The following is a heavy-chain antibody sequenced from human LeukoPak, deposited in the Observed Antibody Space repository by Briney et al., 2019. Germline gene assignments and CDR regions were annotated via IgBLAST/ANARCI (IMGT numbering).Heavy chain of an antibody. J-gene: IGHJ5*02. V-gene: IGHV3-23*01. CDR1: GFTFSSYA. CDR2: ISGSGGST. Sequence: GGSLRLSCAASGFTFSSYAMSWVRQAPGKGLEWVSAISGSGGSTYYADSVKGRFTISRDNSKNTLYLQMNSLRAEDTAVYYCGRGGLGSSWYVWFDPWGQGTLVTVSS. CDR3: GRGGLGSSWYVWFDP. D-gene: IGHD6-13*01.